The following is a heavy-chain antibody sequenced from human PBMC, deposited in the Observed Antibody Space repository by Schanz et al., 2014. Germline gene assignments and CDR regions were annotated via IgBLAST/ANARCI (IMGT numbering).Heavy chain of an antibody. J-gene: IGHJ5*02. CDR2: INSVGSNT. D-gene: IGHD3-9*01. Sequence: EVQLVQSGGGLVQPGGSLRLSCAASGFTFSSHWMHWVRQDPGKGLVWVARINSVGSNTDYADSVTGRFTISRDNAKNSLYLQMSSLRADDTAVYYCAKAADWPVTQFDPWGQGTLVTVSS. CDR3: AKAADWPVTQFDP. CDR1: GFTFSSHW. V-gene: IGHV3-74*01.